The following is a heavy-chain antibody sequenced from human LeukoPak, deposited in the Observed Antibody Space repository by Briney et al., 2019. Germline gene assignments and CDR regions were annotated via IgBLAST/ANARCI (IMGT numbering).Heavy chain of an antibody. D-gene: IGHD5-24*01. CDR1: GFTVSSNY. CDR2: IYSGGST. V-gene: IGHV3-66*01. J-gene: IGHJ4*02. CDR3: ARDLAGYNSFDY. Sequence: PGGSLKLSCAASGFTVSSNYMSWVRQAPGKGLEWVSSIYSGGSTYYTDCVKGRFTISRDNSKNTLYLQMNSLRAEDTAVYYCARDLAGYNSFDYCGQGTLVTVSS.